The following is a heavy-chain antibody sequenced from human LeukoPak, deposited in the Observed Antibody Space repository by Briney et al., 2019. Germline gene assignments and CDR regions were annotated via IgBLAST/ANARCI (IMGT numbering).Heavy chain of an antibody. CDR1: GFTFDDYA. CDR3: AKGRQWLIHY. Sequence: GGTLRLSCAASGFTFDDYAMHWVRQAPGKGLEWVSLISGDGGSTSYADSVKGRLPISRDNSRNPLYLQMDSLTTEDTALYYCAKGRQWLIHYWGQGTLVTVSS. D-gene: IGHD6-19*01. V-gene: IGHV3-43*02. CDR2: ISGDGGST. J-gene: IGHJ4*02.